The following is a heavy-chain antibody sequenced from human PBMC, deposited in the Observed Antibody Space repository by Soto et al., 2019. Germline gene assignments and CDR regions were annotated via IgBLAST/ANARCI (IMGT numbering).Heavy chain of an antibody. Sequence: EVQLVESGGGLVQPGGSLRLSCAASGFTFSSYEMNWVRHAPGKGLEWVSYLSSSGSTIYYADSVKGRFTISRDNAKNSLYLQMNSLRAEDTAVYYCARVRRDYYDRSGYYGVPDYWGQGTLVTVSS. CDR2: LSSSGSTI. D-gene: IGHD3-22*01. CDR3: ARVRRDYYDRSGYYGVPDY. V-gene: IGHV3-48*03. J-gene: IGHJ4*02. CDR1: GFTFSSYE.